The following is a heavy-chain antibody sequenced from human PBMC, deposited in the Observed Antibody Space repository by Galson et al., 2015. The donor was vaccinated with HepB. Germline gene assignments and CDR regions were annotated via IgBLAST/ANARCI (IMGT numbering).Heavy chain of an antibody. Sequence: SLRLSCAASGFTFSSYSMNWVRQAPGKGLEWVSYIISSSDTIYYADSVKGRFTISRDNAKNSLCLQMNSLRAEDTAVYYRARDRSWFDPWGQGTLVTVSS. V-gene: IGHV3-48*01. J-gene: IGHJ5*02. CDR2: IISSSDTI. CDR1: GFTFSSYS. CDR3: ARDRSWFDP.